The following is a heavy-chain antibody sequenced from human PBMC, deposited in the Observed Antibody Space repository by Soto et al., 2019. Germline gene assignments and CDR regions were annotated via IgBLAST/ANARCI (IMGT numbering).Heavy chain of an antibody. CDR1: GFTFSSYA. Sequence: GGSLRLSCEASGFTFSSYAMTWVRQAPGKGLEWVSSVGYTTDAYYADSVKGRFTISRDNSKNTLYLQMNSLRAEDTAVYYCAKAYGSGSYYPPGYWGQGTLVTVSS. V-gene: IGHV3-23*01. J-gene: IGHJ4*02. CDR2: VGYTTDA. CDR3: AKAYGSGSYYPPGY. D-gene: IGHD3-10*01.